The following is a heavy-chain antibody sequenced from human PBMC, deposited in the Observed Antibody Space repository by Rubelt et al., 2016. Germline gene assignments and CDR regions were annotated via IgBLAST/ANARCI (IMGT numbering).Heavy chain of an antibody. V-gene: IGHV4-34*01. CDR2: INLGGST. CDR1: GGSFSDYC. Sequence: QVQLQQWGAGLLKPSETLSLTCAVYGGSFSDYCWSWIRQPPGKDLKWIGEINLGGSTTYNPSLKRRVTISDDTSKNQFSLKLSSVTAAETAVYYGARGLGGGNSVYFDLWGRGTLVTVSS. J-gene: IGHJ2*01. D-gene: IGHD4-23*01. CDR3: ARGLGGGNSVYFDL.